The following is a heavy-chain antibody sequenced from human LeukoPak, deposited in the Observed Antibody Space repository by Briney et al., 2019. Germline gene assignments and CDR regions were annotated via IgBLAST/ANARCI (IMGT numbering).Heavy chain of an antibody. J-gene: IGHJ4*02. CDR1: GFTFSGSA. CDR2: ISGSGGST. V-gene: IGHV3-23*01. CDR3: AKKSPYGDRDY. D-gene: IGHD4-17*01. Sequence: QPGGSLRLSCAASGFTFSGSAMSWVLQAPGKGLESVSAISGSGGSTYYADSVKGRFTISRDNSKNTLYLQMNSLRAEDTAIYYCAKKSPYGDRDYWGQGTLVTVSS.